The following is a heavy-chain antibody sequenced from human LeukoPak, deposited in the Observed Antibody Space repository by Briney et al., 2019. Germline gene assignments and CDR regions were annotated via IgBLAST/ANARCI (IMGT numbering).Heavy chain of an antibody. CDR2: INPSGGST. D-gene: IGHD5-18*01. V-gene: IGHV1-46*01. J-gene: IGHJ6*03. CDR3: ARRYGYGLADYYMDV. Sequence: ASVKVSCKASGYTFTSYYMHWVRQAPGQGLEWMGIINPSGGSTSYAQKFQGRVTMTRDMSTSTVYMELSSLRSEDTAVYYCARRYGYGLADYYMDVWGKGTTVTVSS. CDR1: GYTFTSYY.